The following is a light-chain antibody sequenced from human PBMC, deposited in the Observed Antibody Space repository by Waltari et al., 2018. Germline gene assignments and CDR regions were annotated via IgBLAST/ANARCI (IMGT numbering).Light chain of an antibody. CDR1: QSVSSTY. V-gene: IGKV3-20*01. Sequence: EIVLTQSPGTLSLSPGERATLSCRTSQSVSSTYLAWYQQKPGPAPRLLIHGASSRVTGLPDRFSGSGSGTDFTLTISRLEPEDFAVYYCQQYGSSPVTFGPGTKVDIK. CDR3: QQYGSSPVT. J-gene: IGKJ3*01. CDR2: GAS.